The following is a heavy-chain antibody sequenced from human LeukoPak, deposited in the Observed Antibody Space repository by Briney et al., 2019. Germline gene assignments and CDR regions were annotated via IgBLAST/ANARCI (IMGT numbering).Heavy chain of an antibody. V-gene: IGHV3-11*04. CDR3: ARVFKNGSPFDY. D-gene: IGHD5-24*01. J-gene: IGHJ4*02. CDR2: ISNSGSPT. CDR1: GFTFTDYY. Sequence: GGSLRLSCAASGFTFTDYYMSWIRQAPGKGLEWVSYISNSGSPTNYAGSVEGRFTLSRDNAKNSLYLQMNSLRAEDTAVYYCARVFKNGSPFDYWGQGTLVTVSS.